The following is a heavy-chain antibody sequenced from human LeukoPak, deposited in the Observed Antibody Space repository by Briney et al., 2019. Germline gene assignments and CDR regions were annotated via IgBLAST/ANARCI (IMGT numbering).Heavy chain of an antibody. CDR3: AKDRANWAIDD. V-gene: IGHV3-69-1*01. CDR1: GFTFTDHP. J-gene: IGHJ4*02. CDR2: IGGDGIA. D-gene: IGHD3-16*01. Sequence: GESLRLSCVASGFTFTDHPMNWVRQAPGKGLEWISYIGGDGIAFYADSVKGRFTASKDDARKPMYLQMNSLRVEDTAVYYCAKDRANWAIDDWGQGTQVTVSS.